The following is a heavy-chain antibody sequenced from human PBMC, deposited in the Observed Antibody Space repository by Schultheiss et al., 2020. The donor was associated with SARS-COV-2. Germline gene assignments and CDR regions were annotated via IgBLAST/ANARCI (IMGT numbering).Heavy chain of an antibody. J-gene: IGHJ4*02. CDR1: GYTFTSYD. CDR3: ARAVSGSYSGY. CDR2: MNPNSGNT. D-gene: IGHD1-26*01. V-gene: IGHV1-8*01. Sequence: GESLKISCKASGYTFTSYDINWVRQATGQGLEWMGWMNPNSGNTGYAQKFQGRVTMTRNTSISTAYMELSSLRSEDTAVYYCARAVSGSYSGYWGQGTLVTVSS.